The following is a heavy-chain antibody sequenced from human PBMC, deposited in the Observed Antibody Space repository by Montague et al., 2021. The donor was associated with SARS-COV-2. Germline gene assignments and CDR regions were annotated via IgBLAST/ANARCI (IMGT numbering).Heavy chain of an antibody. V-gene: IGHV4-59*02. CDR1: GASVGSSD. CDR2: FYSVGST. CDR3: ARETMTADAFDV. Sequence: SETLSLTCTVSGASVGSSDWGWIRQSPGKGLEWIGYFYSVGSTDYNPSLKSRATISRDTSKNQFSLKVRSVTAADTAVYYSARETMTADAFDVWGQGTMVTVSS. D-gene: IGHD1-14*01. J-gene: IGHJ3*01.